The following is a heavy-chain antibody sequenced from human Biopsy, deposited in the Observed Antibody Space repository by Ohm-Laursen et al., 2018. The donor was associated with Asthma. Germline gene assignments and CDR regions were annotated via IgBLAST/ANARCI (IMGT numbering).Heavy chain of an antibody. V-gene: IGHV3-33*06. CDR2: IWNDGSNK. CDR3: AKGYYYDNSGFDY. J-gene: IGHJ4*02. CDR1: GFSFRSYG. Sequence: SLRLSCSAPGFSFRSYGIHWVRQAPGRGLEWVAIIWNDGSNKYHADSVKGRFTISRDNSKNTLYLQMNSLRAEDTAVYYCAKGYYYDNSGFDYWGQGTLVTVSS. D-gene: IGHD3-22*01.